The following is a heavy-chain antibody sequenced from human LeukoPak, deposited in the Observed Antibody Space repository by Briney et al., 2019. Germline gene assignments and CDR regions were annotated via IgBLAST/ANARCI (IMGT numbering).Heavy chain of an antibody. CDR1: GFTFSSYG. J-gene: IGHJ4*02. Sequence: PGRSLRLSCAASGFTFSSYGMHWVRQAPGKGLEWVANIKQDGSEKYYVDSVKGRFTISRDNAKNSVYLQMNSLRAEDTAVYFCARLNRPRCFDYWGQGTLVTVSS. V-gene: IGHV3-7*01. CDR2: IKQDGSEK. D-gene: IGHD5-24*01. CDR3: ARLNRPRCFDY.